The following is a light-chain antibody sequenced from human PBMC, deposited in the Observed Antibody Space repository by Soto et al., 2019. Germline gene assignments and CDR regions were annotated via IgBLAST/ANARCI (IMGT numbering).Light chain of an antibody. J-gene: IGKJ2*01. CDR3: QQSANSPVT. CDR1: QSVSSTY. Sequence: TVLTQSPGTLSLSPGERATLSCRASQSVSSTYVSWYQQKPGQAPRLLIFGASSRATGIPDRFSGSESGTDFTLTISRLEPEDFAVYYCQQSANSPVTFGQGTKLEIK. CDR2: GAS. V-gene: IGKV3-20*01.